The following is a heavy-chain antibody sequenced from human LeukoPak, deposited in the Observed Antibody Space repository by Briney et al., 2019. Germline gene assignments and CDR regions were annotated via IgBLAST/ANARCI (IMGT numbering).Heavy chain of an antibody. V-gene: IGHV1-2*06. CDR3: AREGEYDVDTAMVN. J-gene: IGHJ4*02. Sequence: ASVKVSCKASGYTFTGYYMHWVRQAPGQGLEWMGRINLNSGGTNYAQKFQGRVTMTRDTSISTAYMELSRLRSDDTAVYYCAREGEYDVDTAMVNWGQGTLVTVSS. D-gene: IGHD5-18*01. CDR2: INLNSGGT. CDR1: GYTFTGYY.